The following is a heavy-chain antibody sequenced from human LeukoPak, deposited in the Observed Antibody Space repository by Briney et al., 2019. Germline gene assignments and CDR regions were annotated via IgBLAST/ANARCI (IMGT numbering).Heavy chain of an antibody. CDR2: IKEDGSEK. CDR3: AKDLGGYSSSSHY. Sequence: PGGSLRLSCAAFSGYWMTWVRLAPGKGLEWVANIKEDGSEKYYVDSVKGRFTISRDNAKNSLFLQMNSLRAEDTTVYYCAKDLGGYSSSSHYWGQGTLVTVSS. J-gene: IGHJ4*02. D-gene: IGHD6-6*01. V-gene: IGHV3-7*03. CDR1: SGYW.